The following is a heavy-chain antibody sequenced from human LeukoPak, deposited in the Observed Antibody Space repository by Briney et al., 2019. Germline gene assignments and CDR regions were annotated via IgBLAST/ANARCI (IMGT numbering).Heavy chain of an antibody. CDR2: INHSGST. CDR3: ARDQRGSEGFGELSNWFDP. D-gene: IGHD3-10*01. CDR1: GGSFSGYY. J-gene: IGHJ5*02. Sequence: SETLSLTCAVYGGSFSGYYWSWIRQPPGKGLEWIGEINHSGSTNYNPSLKSRVTISVDTSKNQFSLKLSSVTAADTAVYYCARDQRGSEGFGELSNWFDPWGQGTLVTVSS. V-gene: IGHV4-34*01.